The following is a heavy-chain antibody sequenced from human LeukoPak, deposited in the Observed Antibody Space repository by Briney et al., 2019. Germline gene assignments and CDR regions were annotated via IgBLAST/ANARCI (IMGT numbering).Heavy chain of an antibody. V-gene: IGHV4-30-2*01. D-gene: IGHD2-21*02. J-gene: IGHJ5*02. CDR1: GGSISSGGYS. CDR3: ARDPSYCGGDCYGGDWFDP. CDR2: IYHSGNT. Sequence: SETLSLTCTVSGGSISSGGYSWSWIRHPPGKGLEWLGYIYHSGNTYYNPSLKSRVTISVDRSKNQFSLKLSSVTAADTAVYYCARDPSYCGGDCYGGDWFDPWGQGTLVTVSS.